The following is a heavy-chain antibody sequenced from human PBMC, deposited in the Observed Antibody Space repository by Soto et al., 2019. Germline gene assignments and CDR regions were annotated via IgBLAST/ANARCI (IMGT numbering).Heavy chain of an antibody. CDR3: ARDPYDAEMPLDY. D-gene: IGHD5-12*01. CDR2: ISSSSSYI. J-gene: IGHJ4*02. Sequence: PGVSLRLSCAASGFTFSSYSINWVRKVSGKGLEWVSSISSSSSYIYYADSVKGRFTISRDNAKSSLYLQMNSLRAEDTAVYYCARDPYDAEMPLDYWGQGTLVTVSS. V-gene: IGHV3-21*01. CDR1: GFTFSSYS.